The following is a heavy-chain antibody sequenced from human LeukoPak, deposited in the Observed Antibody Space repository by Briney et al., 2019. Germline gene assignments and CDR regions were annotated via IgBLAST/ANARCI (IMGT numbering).Heavy chain of an antibody. J-gene: IGHJ4*02. V-gene: IGHV3-23*01. CDR3: AKDAGLRFLEWSIWDY. Sequence: SGGSLRLSCAASGFTLSTYWMHWVRQAPGKGLEWVSAISGSGGSTHYADSVKGRFTISRDNSKNTLYLQMNSLRAEDTAVYYCAKDAGLRFLEWSIWDYWGQGTLVTVSS. D-gene: IGHD3-3*01. CDR1: GFTLSTYW. CDR2: ISGSGGST.